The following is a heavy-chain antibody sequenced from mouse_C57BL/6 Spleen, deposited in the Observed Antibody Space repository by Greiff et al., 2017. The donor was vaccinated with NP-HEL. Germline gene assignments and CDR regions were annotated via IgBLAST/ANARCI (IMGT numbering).Heavy chain of an antibody. J-gene: IGHJ2*01. Sequence: QVHVKQSGPELVKPGASVKLSCKASGYTFTSYDINWVKQRPGQGLEWIGWIYPRDGSTKYNEKFKGKATLTVDTSSSTAYMELHSLTSEDSAVYFCARGIYYYGSSHYFDYWGQGTTLTVSS. D-gene: IGHD1-1*01. V-gene: IGHV1-85*01. CDR1: GYTFTSYD. CDR3: ARGIYYYGSSHYFDY. CDR2: IYPRDGST.